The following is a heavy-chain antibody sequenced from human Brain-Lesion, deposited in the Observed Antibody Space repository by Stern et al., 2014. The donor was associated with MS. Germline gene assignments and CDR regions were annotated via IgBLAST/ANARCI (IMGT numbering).Heavy chain of an antibody. Sequence: DQLVESGAEVKKPGASVKVSCKTSGYIFTGYYIHWVQQAPGQGLEWMAWINPNTGGTKYAQKFQGRVAMSRDTSISTAYVELSSLTSDDTAVYYCARDQRGITIFGVVTDYYYLGMDVWGQGTTVTVSS. V-gene: IGHV1-2*02. CDR3: ARDQRGITIFGVVTDYYYLGMDV. J-gene: IGHJ6*02. D-gene: IGHD3-3*01. CDR2: INPNTGGT. CDR1: GYIFTGYY.